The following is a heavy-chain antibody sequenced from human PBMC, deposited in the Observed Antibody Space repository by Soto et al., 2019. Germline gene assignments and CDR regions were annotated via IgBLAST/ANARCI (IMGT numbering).Heavy chain of an antibody. Sequence: EVQLVESGGGLVQPGGSLRLSCAASEFTFSSYWMSWVRQAPGKGLEWVANIKEDGSEKYYVDSVKGRFTISRDTVKNSLYLQMNSLRAEDTAVYYCARGSSRFDDWGQGTLVTVSS. CDR2: IKEDGSEK. CDR1: EFTFSSYW. D-gene: IGHD6-13*01. CDR3: ARGSSRFDD. V-gene: IGHV3-7*03. J-gene: IGHJ4*02.